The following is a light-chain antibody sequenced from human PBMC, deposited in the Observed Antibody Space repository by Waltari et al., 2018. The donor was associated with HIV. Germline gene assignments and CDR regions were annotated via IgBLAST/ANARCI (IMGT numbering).Light chain of an antibody. V-gene: IGKV1-13*02. CDR2: DAS. CDR1: QGVRNA. Sequence: AIQLTQSPSSLSASIGDRVTITCRASQGVRNALAWYQQKPGRPPKLLIYDASTLESGVPSRFSGSLSGTDFNLTISNLQPEDSATYYCQQFRRYPRTFGQGATLEIK. CDR3: QQFRRYPRT. J-gene: IGKJ2*01.